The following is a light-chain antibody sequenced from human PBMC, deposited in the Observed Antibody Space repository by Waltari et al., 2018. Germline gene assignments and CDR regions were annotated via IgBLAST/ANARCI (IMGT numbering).Light chain of an antibody. V-gene: IGLV1-51*01. CDR2: DNT. CDR1: SSNLRATF. CDR3: GTWDGSLSAWV. J-gene: IGLJ3*02. Sequence: QPVLTQPPSMSAAPGQKVTISCSGSSSNLRATFFSRYQQFPGTVPKLLIYDNTARLSGIPDRFSGSKSGTSAALDITGLQPGDEADYYCGTWDGSLSAWVFGEGTRLTVL.